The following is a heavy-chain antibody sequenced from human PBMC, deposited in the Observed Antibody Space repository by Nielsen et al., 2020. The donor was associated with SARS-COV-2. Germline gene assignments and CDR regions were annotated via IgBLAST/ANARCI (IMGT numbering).Heavy chain of an antibody. CDR3: ARGRRLGP. Sequence: WIRQPPGKGLEWIGEINHSGSTNYNPSLKSRVTISVDTSKNQFSLKLSSVTAADTAVYYCARGRRLGPWGQGTLVTVSS. CDR2: INHSGST. V-gene: IGHV4-34*01. D-gene: IGHD5-12*01. J-gene: IGHJ5*02.